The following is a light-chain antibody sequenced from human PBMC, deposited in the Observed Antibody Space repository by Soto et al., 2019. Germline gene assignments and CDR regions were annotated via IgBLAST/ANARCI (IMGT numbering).Light chain of an antibody. CDR3: LLSYSGVVV. Sequence: QAVVTQEPSRTVSPGGTVTLTCGSSTGAVTSGHYPYWFQQRPGQAPRTLISDTSNRHSWTPARFSGSLLGGKAALTLSGAQPEDEADYYCLLSYSGVVVFGGGTKVTVL. V-gene: IGLV7-46*01. J-gene: IGLJ2*01. CDR2: DTS. CDR1: TGAVTSGHY.